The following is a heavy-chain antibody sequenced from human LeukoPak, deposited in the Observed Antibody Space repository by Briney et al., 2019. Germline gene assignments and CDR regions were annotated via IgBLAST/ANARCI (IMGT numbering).Heavy chain of an antibody. D-gene: IGHD3-10*01. V-gene: IGHV1-2*02. CDR3: AKEGAGDSKANDY. CDR2: INANTGVA. CDR1: GFTFTAYY. J-gene: IGHJ4*02. Sequence: ASVKVSCKASGFTFTAYYIHWVRQAPGQGLEWMGCINANTGVATYAQKFQGRVTMTRETSISAAYMELSSLRSDDTAMYYCAKEGAGDSKANDYWGQGTLVSVSS.